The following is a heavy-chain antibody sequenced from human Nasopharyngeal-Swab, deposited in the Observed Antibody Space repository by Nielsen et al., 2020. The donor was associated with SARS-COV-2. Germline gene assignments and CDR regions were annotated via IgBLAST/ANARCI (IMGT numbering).Heavy chain of an antibody. J-gene: IGHJ4*02. Sequence: SETLSLTCAVSGGSISSSNWWSWVRQPPGKGLEWIGEIYHSGSTNYNPSLKSRVTISVDKSKNQFSLKLSSVTAADTAVYYCARDSSSWYPNAPFDYWGQGTLVTVSS. D-gene: IGHD6-13*01. CDR1: GGSISSSNW. CDR2: IYHSGST. CDR3: ARDSSSWYPNAPFDY. V-gene: IGHV4-4*02.